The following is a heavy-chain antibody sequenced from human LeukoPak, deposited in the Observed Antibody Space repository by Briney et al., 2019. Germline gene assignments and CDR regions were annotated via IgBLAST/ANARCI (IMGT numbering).Heavy chain of an antibody. CDR1: ELTFNKTA. D-gene: IGHD7-27*01. V-gene: IGHV3-23*01. CDR3: TTLIIILTGAFDF. J-gene: IGHJ3*01. CDR2: IGVSASSR. Sequence: GGSLRLSCAASELTFNKTAMSWVRQSPGKGLEWVSAIGVSASSRYYADFAKGRFTISRDNSKNTVYLQMNNLSAEDTAVYYCTTLIIILTGAFDFWGQGTVVTVST.